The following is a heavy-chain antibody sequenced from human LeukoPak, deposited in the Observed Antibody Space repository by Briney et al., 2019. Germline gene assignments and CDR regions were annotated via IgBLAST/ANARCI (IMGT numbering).Heavy chain of an antibody. J-gene: IGHJ4*02. CDR2: ISRGGSTI. CDR3: ARDGDRGY. CDR1: GFTFSDSY. Sequence: GESLRLSCAASGFTFSDSYMSWIRQAPGKGLEWVSYISRGGSTIYYADSVKGRFTISRDNAKNSLYLQMNNLRAEDTAVYYCARDGDRGYWGQGTLVTVSS. D-gene: IGHD3-10*01. V-gene: IGHV3-11*01.